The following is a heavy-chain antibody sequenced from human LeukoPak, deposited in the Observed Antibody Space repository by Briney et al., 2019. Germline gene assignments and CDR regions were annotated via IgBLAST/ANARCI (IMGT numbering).Heavy chain of an antibody. V-gene: IGHV4-34*01. CDR3: ARASYDSSGYYRGYYFDY. J-gene: IGHJ4*02. D-gene: IGHD3-22*01. Sequence: SETLSLTCAVYGGSFSGYYWSCIRQPPGKGLEWIGEINHSGSTNYNPSLKSRVTISVDTSKNQFSLKLSSVTAADTAVYYCARASYDSSGYYRGYYFDYWGQGTLVTVSS. CDR1: GGSFSGYY. CDR2: INHSGST.